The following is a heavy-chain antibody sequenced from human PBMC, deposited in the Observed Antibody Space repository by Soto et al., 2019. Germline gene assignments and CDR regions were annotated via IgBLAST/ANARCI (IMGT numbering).Heavy chain of an antibody. CDR1: GFTFINYA. CDR3: VRDLYRSATMPCLDH. D-gene: IGHD1-1*01. J-gene: IGHJ4*02. CDR2: ISDTGGDS. V-gene: IGHV3-23*01. Sequence: GGSLRLSCEASGFTFINYAMSWVRQSPGKGLEWVSSISDTGGDSYYADSMDGRFTVSRDNSKNTLYLQINSLRAEDTAIYYCVRDLYRSATMPCLDHWGQGAPVTVSS.